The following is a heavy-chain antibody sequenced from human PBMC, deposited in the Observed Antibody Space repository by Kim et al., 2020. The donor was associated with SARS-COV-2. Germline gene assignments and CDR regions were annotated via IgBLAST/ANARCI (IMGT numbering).Heavy chain of an antibody. Sequence: SETLSLTCAVYGGSFSGYYWSWIRQPPGKGLEWIGEINHSGSTNYNPSLKSRVTISVDTSKNQFSLKLSSVTAADTAVYYCARVITTVTAFDIWGQGTMVTVSS. CDR2: INHSGST. V-gene: IGHV4-34*01. D-gene: IGHD4-17*01. CDR1: GGSFSGYY. CDR3: ARVITTVTAFDI. J-gene: IGHJ3*02.